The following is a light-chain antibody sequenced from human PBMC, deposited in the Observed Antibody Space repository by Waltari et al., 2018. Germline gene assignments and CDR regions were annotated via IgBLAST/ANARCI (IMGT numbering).Light chain of an antibody. Sequence: SCRASQSVSSNLAWYQQKPGQAPRLLIYGASTRATGIPARFSGSGSGTEFTLTISSLQSEDSAVYYCQQYDGSVVTFGGGTKVEIK. V-gene: IGKV3-15*01. CDR1: QSVSSN. CDR3: QQYDGSVVT. CDR2: GAS. J-gene: IGKJ4*01.